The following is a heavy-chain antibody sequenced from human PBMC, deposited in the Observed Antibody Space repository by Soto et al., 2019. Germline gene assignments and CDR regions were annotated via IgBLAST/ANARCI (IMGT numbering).Heavy chain of an antibody. CDR3: ARGLVAIFGVVNGMDV. CDR2: IGTAGDT. V-gene: IGHV3-13*01. Sequence: TGGSLRLSCAASGLTFSSYDMHWVRQATGKGLEWVSAIGTAGDTYYPGSVKGRFTISRENAKNSLYLQMNSLRAGDTAVYYCARGLVAIFGVVNGMDVWGKATTVPFSS. J-gene: IGHJ6*04. D-gene: IGHD3-3*01. CDR1: GLTFSSYD.